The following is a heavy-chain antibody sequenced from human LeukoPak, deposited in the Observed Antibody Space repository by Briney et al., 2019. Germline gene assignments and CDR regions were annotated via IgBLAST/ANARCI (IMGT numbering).Heavy chain of an antibody. V-gene: IGHV3-30*18. CDR2: ISHDGSNK. D-gene: IGHD3-22*01. CDR1: GLRFSSYG. CDR3: AKEHYYETSALPGEY. J-gene: IGHJ4*02. Sequence: GGSLSLSCEASGLRFSSYGMHWVRQAPGKGLEWVAVISHDGSNKYYADSVKGRFTISRDNSKNTLYLQMSSLRADDTAVYYCAKEHYYETSALPGEYWGQGTLVTVSP.